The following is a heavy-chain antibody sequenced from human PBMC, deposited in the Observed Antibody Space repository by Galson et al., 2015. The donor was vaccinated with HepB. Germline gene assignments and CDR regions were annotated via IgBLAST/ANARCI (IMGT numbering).Heavy chain of an antibody. CDR2: ISGSGGST. CDR1: GFTFSNYA. V-gene: IGHV3-23*01. Sequence: SLRLSCAASGFTFSNYAMSWVRQAPGKGLEWVSTISGSGGSTYYADSVKGRFTISRDNSKNTLYLQMNSLRAEDTAVYYCAKVWSGYYFDYWGQGTLVTVSS. CDR3: AKVWSGYYFDY. D-gene: IGHD3-3*01. J-gene: IGHJ4*02.